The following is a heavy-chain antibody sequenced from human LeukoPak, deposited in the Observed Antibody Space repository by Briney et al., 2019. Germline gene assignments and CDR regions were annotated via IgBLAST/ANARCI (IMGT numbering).Heavy chain of an antibody. CDR1: GFTFSSYA. V-gene: IGHV3-23*01. Sequence: GGSLRLSCAASGFTFSSYAMSWVRQAPGKGLEWVSAISGSGGSTYYADSVKGRFTISRDNSKNTLYLQMNSLRAEDTAVYYCAKPRLGYSYGYYFDYWGQGTLVTVSS. CDR3: AKPRLGYSYGYYFDY. D-gene: IGHD5-18*01. J-gene: IGHJ4*02. CDR2: ISGSGGST.